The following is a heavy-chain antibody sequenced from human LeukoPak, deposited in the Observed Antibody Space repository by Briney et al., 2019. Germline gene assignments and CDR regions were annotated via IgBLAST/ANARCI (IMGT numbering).Heavy chain of an antibody. CDR2: INHSGST. Sequence: SETLSLTCAVYGGSFSGYYWSWIRQPPGKGLEWIGEINHSGSTNYNPSLKSRVTISVDTSKNQFSLKLSSVTAADTAVYYCARDHGLPSITMVRGVFDPWGQGTLVTVSS. V-gene: IGHV4-34*01. CDR1: GGSFSGYY. D-gene: IGHD3-10*01. CDR3: ARDHGLPSITMVRGVFDP. J-gene: IGHJ5*02.